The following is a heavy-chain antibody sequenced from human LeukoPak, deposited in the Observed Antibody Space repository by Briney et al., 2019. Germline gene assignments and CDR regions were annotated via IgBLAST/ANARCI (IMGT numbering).Heavy chain of an antibody. CDR1: GFTFSSYW. V-gene: IGHV3-7*04. J-gene: IGHJ4*02. D-gene: IGHD5-24*01. CDR3: AGRGDGNLYYFDH. CDR2: IKQDGGEK. Sequence: PGGSLTLSCAASGFTFSSYWMSWVRQAPGKGLEWVANIKQDGGEKYYVDSVKGRFTISRDNAKNSLYLQMNSLRPEDTAVYYCAGRGDGNLYYFDHWGRGTLDPASS.